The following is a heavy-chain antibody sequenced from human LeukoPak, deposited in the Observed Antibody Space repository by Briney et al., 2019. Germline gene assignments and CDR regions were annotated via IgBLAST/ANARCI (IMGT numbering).Heavy chain of an antibody. D-gene: IGHD4-23*01. V-gene: IGHV3-64*01. J-gene: IGHJ6*04. CDR3: ASTYSNSWGRDV. CDR2: INGNGGST. CDR1: GFTFSNYA. Sequence: GGSLRLSCAASGFTFSNYAMHWVRQAPGKGLEYVSAINGNGGSTYYANSVKGRFTISRDNSKNTLFLQMGSLRAEDMAVYYCASTYSNSWGRDVWGKGTTVIVSS.